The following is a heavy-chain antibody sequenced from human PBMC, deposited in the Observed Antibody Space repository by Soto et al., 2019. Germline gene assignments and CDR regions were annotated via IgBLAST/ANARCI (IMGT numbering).Heavy chain of an antibody. CDR2: ISDSGGST. Sequence: GGSLRLSCVASGFTFSSYAMSWVRQAPGKGLEWVSGISDSGGSTYYADSVKGRFTISRDNSKNTVYLQMNSLRAEDTAVYYCAKFGGLGDYGLYYYYMDVWGKGTTVTVSS. V-gene: IGHV3-23*01. CDR1: GFTFSSYA. CDR3: AKFGGLGDYGLYYYYMDV. J-gene: IGHJ6*03. D-gene: IGHD4-17*01.